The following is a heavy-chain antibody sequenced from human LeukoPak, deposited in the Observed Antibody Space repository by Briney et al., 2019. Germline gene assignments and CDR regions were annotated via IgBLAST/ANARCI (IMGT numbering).Heavy chain of an antibody. CDR1: GHTISSNSYY. D-gene: IGHD2-21*01. CDR3: AREEASVGDY. Sequence: PSETLALACTVTGHTISSNSYYWAWIRQPNKKGLEWIGSIHYSGRTFYSPSLKSRVTISVDTSKNQFSLILTSVTASDTAVYYCAREEASVGDYWGQGILVTVSS. CDR2: IHYSGRT. V-gene: IGHV4-39*01. J-gene: IGHJ4*02.